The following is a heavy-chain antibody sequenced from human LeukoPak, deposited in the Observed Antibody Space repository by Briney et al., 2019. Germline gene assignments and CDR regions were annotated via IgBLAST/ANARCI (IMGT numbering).Heavy chain of an antibody. Sequence: ASVKVSCKVSGYTLTELSMHWVRHAPRKGLEWMVGFFLEDGETIYAQKFQGRVDMTEETSTQTAYMELRRLRCEDTAVYYCAIAVAGKRGKYYYYGMDVWGQGTTVTVSS. CDR1: GYTLTELS. CDR2: FFLEDGET. D-gene: IGHD6-19*01. CDR3: AIAVAGKRGKYYYYGMDV. V-gene: IGHV1-24*01. J-gene: IGHJ6*02.